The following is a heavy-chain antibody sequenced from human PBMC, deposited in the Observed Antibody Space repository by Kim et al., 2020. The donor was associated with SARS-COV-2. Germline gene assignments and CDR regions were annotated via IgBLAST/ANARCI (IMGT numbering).Heavy chain of an antibody. CDR2: ISYSGST. CDR3: TRYKRYGDTGWDS. Sequence: SETLSLTCTVSGGSISDSTYYWGWIRQAPGTGLEWIGSISYSGSTYYNPSLKSRVTLSADTSKNQLSLRLSSVTAADSAVYHCTRYKRYGDTGWDSWGQGTLVTVSS. V-gene: IGHV4-39*01. CDR1: GGSISDSTYY. J-gene: IGHJ4*02. D-gene: IGHD6-19*01.